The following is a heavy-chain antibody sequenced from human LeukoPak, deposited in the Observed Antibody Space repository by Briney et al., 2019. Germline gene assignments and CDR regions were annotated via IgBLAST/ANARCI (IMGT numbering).Heavy chain of an antibody. J-gene: IGHJ4*02. Sequence: PGGSLRLSCAASGFTFSSYDMHWVRQATGKGLEWVSAIGTAGDTYYPGSVKGRFTISRENAKNSLYLQMNSLRAEDTAVYYCARSARGYRFIRGWGQGTLVTVSS. CDR2: IGTAGDT. V-gene: IGHV3-13*01. D-gene: IGHD5-18*01. CDR3: ARSARGYRFIRG. CDR1: GFTFSSYD.